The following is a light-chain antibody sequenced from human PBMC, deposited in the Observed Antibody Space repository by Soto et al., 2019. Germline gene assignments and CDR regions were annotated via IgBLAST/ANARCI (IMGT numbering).Light chain of an antibody. Sequence: EIVLTQSPGALSLSPGERATLSCRASQTASSSHLAWCQQKPGQAPRLLIYDASSRATGISDRFSGSGSGTDFTLTISRLEHEDFAVYYCQQYGRSPYTFGQGTKVDIK. CDR1: QTASSSH. CDR3: QQYGRSPYT. CDR2: DAS. J-gene: IGKJ2*01. V-gene: IGKV3-20*01.